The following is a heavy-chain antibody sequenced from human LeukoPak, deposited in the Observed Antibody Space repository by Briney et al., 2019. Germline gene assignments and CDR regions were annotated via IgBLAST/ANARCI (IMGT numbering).Heavy chain of an antibody. CDR2: FDPEDGET. Sequence: ASVKVSCKVSGYTLTELPMHWVRQAPGKGLEWMGGFDPEDGETIYAQKFQGRVTMTEDTSTDTAYMELSSLRSEDSAVYYCATATIDTISSRNYYYYYGMDVWGQRTTVTVSS. J-gene: IGHJ6*02. D-gene: IGHD3-9*01. CDR1: GYTLTELP. CDR3: ATATIDTISSRNYYYYYGMDV. V-gene: IGHV1-24*01.